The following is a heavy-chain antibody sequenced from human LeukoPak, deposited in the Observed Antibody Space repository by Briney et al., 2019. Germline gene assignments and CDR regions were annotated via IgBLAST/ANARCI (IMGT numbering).Heavy chain of an antibody. J-gene: IGHJ4*02. D-gene: IGHD2-15*01. CDR2: ISGSGGST. Sequence: GGSLRLSCAASGFTFSSYAMSWVRQAPGKGLEWVPAISGSGGSTYYADSVKGRFTISRDNSKNTLYLQMNSLRAEDTAVYYCAKDWDVVVVAAMDYWGQGTLVTVSS. V-gene: IGHV3-23*01. CDR1: GFTFSSYA. CDR3: AKDWDVVVVAAMDY.